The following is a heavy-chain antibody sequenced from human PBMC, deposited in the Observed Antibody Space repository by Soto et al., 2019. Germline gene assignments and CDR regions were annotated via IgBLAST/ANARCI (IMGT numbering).Heavy chain of an antibody. J-gene: IGHJ5*02. CDR2: FGPVFGSA. V-gene: IGHV1-69*01. D-gene: IGHD3-22*01. Sequence: QVQLVQSGAEVKKPGSSVRVSCQASGATFNTITINWVRQAPGQGLEWMGGFGPVFGSATYARQFRGRLTISANASTRTFCIHLRELKSEETAIYFCVREDDTTGSYSWFDPWGPGTLVTVSS. CDR3: VREDDTTGSYSWFDP. CDR1: GATFNTIT.